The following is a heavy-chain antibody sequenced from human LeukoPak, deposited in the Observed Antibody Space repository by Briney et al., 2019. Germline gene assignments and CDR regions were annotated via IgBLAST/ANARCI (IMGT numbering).Heavy chain of an antibody. CDR1: GFTFSSYA. D-gene: IGHD4-17*01. CDR2: ISYDGSNK. CDR3: ARVSRTTVRY. V-gene: IGHV3-30-3*01. Sequence: GRSLRLSCAASGFTFSSYAMHWVRQAPGKGLEWVAVISYDGSNKYYADSVKGRFTISRDNAKNSLYLQMNSLRGEDTAVYYCARVSRTTVRYWGQGTLVTVSS. J-gene: IGHJ4*02.